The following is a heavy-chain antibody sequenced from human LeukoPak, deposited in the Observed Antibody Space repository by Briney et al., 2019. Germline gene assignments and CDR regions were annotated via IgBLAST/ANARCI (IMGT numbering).Heavy chain of an antibody. CDR1: GESFSSYY. J-gene: IGHJ3*02. CDR3: ARDMLVTGAFDI. CDR2: IYYSGST. Sequence: SETLSLTCVVYGESFSSYYWSWIRQPPGKGLEWIGYIYYSGSTNYNPSLKSRITISVDTSKNQFSLKLSSVTAADTAVYYCARDMLVTGAFDIWGQGTMVTVSS. V-gene: IGHV4-59*01. D-gene: IGHD2-8*01.